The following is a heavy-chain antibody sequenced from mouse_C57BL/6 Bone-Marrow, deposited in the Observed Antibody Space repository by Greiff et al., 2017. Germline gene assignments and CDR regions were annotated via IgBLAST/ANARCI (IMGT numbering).Heavy chain of an antibody. D-gene: IGHD1-1*01. CDR1: GYTFTSYG. CDR2: IYPRSGNT. V-gene: IGHV1-81*01. J-gene: IGHJ1*03. CDR3: AREGLYGSSYGYFDV. Sequence: VQLQQSGAELARPGASVKLSCKASGYTFTSYGISWVKQRTGQGLEWIGEIYPRSGNTYYNEKFKGKATLTADKSSSTAYMELRSLTSEDSAVYFCAREGLYGSSYGYFDVWGTGTTVTVSS.